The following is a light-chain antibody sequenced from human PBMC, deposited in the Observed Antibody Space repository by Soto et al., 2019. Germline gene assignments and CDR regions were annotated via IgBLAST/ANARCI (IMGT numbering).Light chain of an antibody. Sequence: EIVLTHSPGTLSLSPGERATLSCRASQSVSSSHLAWYQQKPGQAPRLLIYDASNRATGVPSRFSGGGSGTDFTLTITGLEPEDFAVYYCQQRSNWRTFGQGTKVDIK. V-gene: IGKV3-11*01. CDR2: DAS. CDR1: QSVSSSH. J-gene: IGKJ1*01. CDR3: QQRSNWRT.